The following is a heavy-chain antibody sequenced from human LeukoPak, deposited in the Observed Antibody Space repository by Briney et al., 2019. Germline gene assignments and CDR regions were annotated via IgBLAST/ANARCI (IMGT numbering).Heavy chain of an antibody. CDR2: IYPSDSDT. J-gene: IGHJ3*02. CDR3: ARQRRNGGIAASNDAFDI. Sequence: GESLKISCKGSGYSFTSYWIGWVRQMPGKGLEWMGIIYPSDSDTRYSPSLQGQVTISADKSISTAYLQWSSLKASDTAMYYCARQRRNGGIAASNDAFDIWGQGTMVTVSS. CDR1: GYSFTSYW. D-gene: IGHD6-13*01. V-gene: IGHV5-51*01.